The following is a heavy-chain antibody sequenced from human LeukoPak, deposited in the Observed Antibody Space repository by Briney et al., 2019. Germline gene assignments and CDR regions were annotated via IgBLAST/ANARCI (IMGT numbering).Heavy chain of an antibody. D-gene: IGHD6-13*01. CDR2: SSAYNGNT. J-gene: IGHJ5*02. CDR3: ARVTEYSSSWYGDGWFDP. CDR1: GYTFTSYG. Sequence: ASVKVSCKASGYTFTSYGISWVRQAPGHGLEWMGWSSAYNGNTNYAQKLQGRVTMTTDTSTSTAYMELRSLRSDDTAVYYCARVTEYSSSWYGDGWFDPWGQGTLVTVSS. V-gene: IGHV1-18*01.